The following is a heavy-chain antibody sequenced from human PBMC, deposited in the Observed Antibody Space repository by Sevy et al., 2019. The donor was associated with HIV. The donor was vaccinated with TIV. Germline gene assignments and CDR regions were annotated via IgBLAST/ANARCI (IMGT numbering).Heavy chain of an antibody. J-gene: IGHJ4*02. V-gene: IGHV3-21*06. CDR1: GFTFSSYN. D-gene: IGHD1-26*01. Sequence: GGSLRLSCAASGFTFSSYNMNWVRQAPGKGLEWVSSISGSSNYIYYAESVKGRFIISRDNAKNTLYLQMNSLRADDTAVDYCARGPPDGSYDYFDYWGQGTLVTVSS. CDR3: ARGPPDGSYDYFDY. CDR2: ISGSSNYI.